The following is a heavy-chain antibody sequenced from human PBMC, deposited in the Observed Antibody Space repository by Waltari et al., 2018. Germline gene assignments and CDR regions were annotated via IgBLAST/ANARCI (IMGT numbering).Heavy chain of an antibody. Sequence: QVQLVQSGAEVKKPGASVKVSCKASGYTFTSYAMHWVRQAPGQRLEWMGWINAGNGNTKYSQEFQGRVTITRDTSASTAYMELSSLRSEDMAVYYCARAPKGFWSAPVVFYYWGQGTLVTVSS. D-gene: IGHD3-3*01. CDR2: INAGNGNT. CDR1: GYTFTSYA. V-gene: IGHV1-3*03. J-gene: IGHJ4*02. CDR3: ARAPKGFWSAPVVFYY.